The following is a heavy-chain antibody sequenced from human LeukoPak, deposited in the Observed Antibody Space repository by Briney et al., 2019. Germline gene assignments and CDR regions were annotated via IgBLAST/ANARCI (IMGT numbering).Heavy chain of an antibody. CDR3: ARGTGRKRIWDPQFDY. CDR1: GFTFSSYA. Sequence: GGSLRLSCAASGFTFSSYAMHWVRQAPGKGLEWVAVISYDGSNKYYADSVKGRFTISRDNSKNTLYLQMNSLRAEDTAVYYCARGTGRKRIWDPQFDYWGQGTLVTVSS. CDR2: ISYDGSNK. D-gene: IGHD1-1*01. V-gene: IGHV3-30*01. J-gene: IGHJ4*02.